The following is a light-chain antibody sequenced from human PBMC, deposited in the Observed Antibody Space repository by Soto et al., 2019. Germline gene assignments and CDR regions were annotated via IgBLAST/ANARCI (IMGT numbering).Light chain of an antibody. Sequence: DIPMTQSPSSLSASVGDRVTISCRASQTITTSLNWYQQKPGKAPNLLIYAISSLYTGVPSRFSGSGSGTDFTLSISSLQPEDFATYYCQQGHSTPTFGQGTKVEI. J-gene: IGKJ1*01. CDR2: AIS. CDR3: QQGHSTPT. CDR1: QTITTS. V-gene: IGKV1-39*01.